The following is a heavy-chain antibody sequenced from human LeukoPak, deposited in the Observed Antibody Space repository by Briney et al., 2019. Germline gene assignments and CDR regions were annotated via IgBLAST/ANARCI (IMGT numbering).Heavy chain of an antibody. CDR2: ISSSGSTI. D-gene: IGHD3-22*01. CDR3: ASPITVIVVVTANPYDAFDI. CDR1: GFTFSDYY. J-gene: IGHJ3*02. Sequence: KPGGSLRLSCAASGFTFSDYYMSWIRQAPGKGLEWVSYISSSGSTIYYADSVKGRFTISRDNAKNSLYLQMNSLRAEDTAVYYCASPITVIVVVTANPYDAFDIWGQGTMVTVSS. V-gene: IGHV3-11*01.